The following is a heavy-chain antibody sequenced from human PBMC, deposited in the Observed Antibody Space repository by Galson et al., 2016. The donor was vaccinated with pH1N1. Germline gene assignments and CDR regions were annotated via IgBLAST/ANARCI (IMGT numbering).Heavy chain of an antibody. V-gene: IGHV3-48*04. CDR3: AKDLLIPGMTPVINPDDY. CDR1: GFTFTTYS. CDR2: INNRGNIM. Sequence: SLRLSCAASGFTFTTYSMSWVRQAPGKGLEWVSYINNRGNIMYYADSVKGRLTISRDNAKNSLYLQMNGLRAEDTAVYYCAKDLLIPGMTPVINPDDYWGQGTLVAVSS. D-gene: IGHD4-17*01. J-gene: IGHJ4*02.